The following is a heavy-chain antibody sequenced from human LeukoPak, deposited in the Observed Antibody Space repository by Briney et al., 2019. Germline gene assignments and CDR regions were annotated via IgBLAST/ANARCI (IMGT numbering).Heavy chain of an antibody. J-gene: IGHJ4*02. Sequence: PSETLSLTCTVSGGSISSDSYYWGWIRQPPGKGLEWIGSIYYSGSTYYNPSLKSRVTISVDTSKNQFSQKLSSLTAADTAVYYCARQVGGYSGPPPIVDYWGQGTLVTVSS. CDR2: IYYSGST. CDR1: GGSISSDSYY. CDR3: ARQVGGYSGPPPIVDY. D-gene: IGHD5-12*01. V-gene: IGHV4-39*01.